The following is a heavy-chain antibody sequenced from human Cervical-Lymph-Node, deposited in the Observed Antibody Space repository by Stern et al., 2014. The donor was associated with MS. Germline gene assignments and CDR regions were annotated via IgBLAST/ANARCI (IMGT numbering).Heavy chain of an antibody. D-gene: IGHD3-22*01. Sequence: VQLVQSGAEVKKSGESLKISCKGAGYSFSSHWIAWVRQKPGNGLEWLGIISPGDSYNRHRPSFQGHVSISVDKSSSTAYLQWSSLTDSDTAIYYCARQGNYHDSHAFDIWGQGTMVIVSS. CDR2: ISPGDSYN. CDR1: GYSFSSHW. CDR3: ARQGNYHDSHAFDI. J-gene: IGHJ3*02. V-gene: IGHV5-51*01.